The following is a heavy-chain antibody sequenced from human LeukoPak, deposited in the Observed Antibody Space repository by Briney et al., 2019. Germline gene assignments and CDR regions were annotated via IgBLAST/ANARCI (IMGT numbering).Heavy chain of an antibody. V-gene: IGHV4-61*02. CDR2: IYTSGST. CDR1: GGSISSGSYY. CDR3: ARPYCGGECQSKNNWFDP. Sequence: SQTLSLTCTVSGGSISSGSYYWSWIRQPAGKGLEWIGRIYTSGSTNYNPSLKSRVTISADTSKNQFSLKLSSVTAADTAVYYCARPYCGGECQSKNNWFDPWGQGTLVTVSS. D-gene: IGHD2-21*01. J-gene: IGHJ5*02.